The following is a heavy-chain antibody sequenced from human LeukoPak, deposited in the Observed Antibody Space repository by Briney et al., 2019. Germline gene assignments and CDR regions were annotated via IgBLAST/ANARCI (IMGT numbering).Heavy chain of an antibody. D-gene: IGHD6-13*01. CDR1: GGSFSGYY. CDR3: ARGLGGWYSSSWNYFDY. J-gene: IGHJ4*02. CDR2: INHSGST. V-gene: IGHV4-34*01. Sequence: SETLSLTCAVYGGSFSGYYWSWIRQPPGKGLEWIGEINHSGSTNYNPSLKSRVTISVDTSKNQFSLKLSSVTAADTAVYYCARGLGGWYSSSWNYFDYWGRGTLVTVSS.